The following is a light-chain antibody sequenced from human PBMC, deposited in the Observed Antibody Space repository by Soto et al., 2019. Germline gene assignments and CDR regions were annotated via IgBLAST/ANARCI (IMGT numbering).Light chain of an antibody. CDR3: VTWDDSLNGVV. V-gene: IGLV1-44*01. CDR2: TNN. CDR1: SSNIAGNS. Sequence: QSVLTQPPSASGTAGQRVNIFCSGSSSNIAGNSVNWYQQLPGTAPKLLIYTNNQRPSGVPERFSGSKSGTSASLAISGLQSEDEAEYYCVTWDDSLNGVVFGGGTKVTVL. J-gene: IGLJ2*01.